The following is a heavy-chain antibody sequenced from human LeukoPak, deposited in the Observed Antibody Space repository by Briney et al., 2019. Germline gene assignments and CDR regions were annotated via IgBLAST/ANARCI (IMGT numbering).Heavy chain of an antibody. V-gene: IGHV3-23*01. D-gene: IGHD3-10*01. CDR2: SGSGDST. CDR3: AKVPYSDYGSGRPPFMDA. Sequence: GGSLRLSCAASGFTFSSYSMSWVRQAPGKGLEWVSTSGSGDSTYYADSVKGRLTISRDNFKNTLHLQMNSLRAEDTALYYCAKVPYSDYGSGRPPFMDAWGQGTTVTVSS. CDR1: GFTFSSYS. J-gene: IGHJ6*02.